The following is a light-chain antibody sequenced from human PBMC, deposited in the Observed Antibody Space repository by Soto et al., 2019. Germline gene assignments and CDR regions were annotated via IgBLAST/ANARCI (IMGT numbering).Light chain of an antibody. J-gene: IGKJ1*01. CDR2: GAS. V-gene: IGKV3-20*01. CDR1: QSVSTTY. Sequence: EIVLTQSPGTLSLSPGEGATLSCRASQSVSTTYLAWYQQKPGQAPRLLVYGASSRATGIPDGFSGTGSGTDFTLTISRLEPEDFAVYYCQQHGNSPWTFGQGTKVEIK. CDR3: QQHGNSPWT.